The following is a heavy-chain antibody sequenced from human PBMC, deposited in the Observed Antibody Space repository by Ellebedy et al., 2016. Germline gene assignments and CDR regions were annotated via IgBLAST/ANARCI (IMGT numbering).Heavy chain of an antibody. CDR1: GGSVSSGSYY. V-gene: IGHV4-61*01. CDR2: IHYTGNT. CDR3: AKEGYGGNSYYYYYMDV. J-gene: IGHJ6*03. D-gene: IGHD4-23*01. Sequence: GSLRLSXTVSGGSVSSGSYYWSWIRQPPGKGLEWIGYIHYTGNTNHNPSLKSRVTISVDTSKNQFSLKLASVTAADTAVYYCAKEGYGGNSYYYYYMDVWGKGTTVTVSS.